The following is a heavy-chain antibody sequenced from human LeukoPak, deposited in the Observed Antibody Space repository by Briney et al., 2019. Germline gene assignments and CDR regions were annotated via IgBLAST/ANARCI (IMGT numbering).Heavy chain of an antibody. V-gene: IGHV3-7*01. CDR3: ARQRGSGCLDY. CDR1: RFTLSNYW. CDR2: INQDGSET. D-gene: IGHD6-19*01. J-gene: IGHJ4*02. Sequence: PGGSLRLSCAASRFTLSNYWMSWVRQAPGKGLEWVANINQDGSETYYVDSVKGRFTISRDNAKNSLSLQMNSLRAEETAVYYCARQRGSGCLDYWGQGTLVTVSS.